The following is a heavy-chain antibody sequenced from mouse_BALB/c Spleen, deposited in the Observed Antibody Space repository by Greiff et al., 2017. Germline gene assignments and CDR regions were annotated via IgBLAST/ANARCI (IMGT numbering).Heavy chain of an antibody. V-gene: IGHV1-7*01. CDR2: INPSTGYT. Sequence: QVQLQQSGAELAKPGASVKMSCKASGYTFTSYWMHWVKQRPGQGLEWIGYINPSTGYTEYNQKFKDKATLTADKSSSTAYMQLSSLTSEDSAVYYCARSRDGTIYAMDYWGQGTSVTVSS. CDR3: ARSRDGTIYAMDY. J-gene: IGHJ4*01. D-gene: IGHD2-1*01. CDR1: GYTFTSYW.